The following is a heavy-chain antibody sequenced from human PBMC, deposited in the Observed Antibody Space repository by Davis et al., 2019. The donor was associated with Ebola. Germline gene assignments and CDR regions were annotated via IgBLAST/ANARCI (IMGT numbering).Heavy chain of an antibody. D-gene: IGHD3-3*01. CDR2: ISSSGTTI. Sequence: GESLKISCAASGFTFSSYSMNWVRQAPGKGLEWVSYISSSGTTIYYADSVKVRFTISRHNAKNSLCLQMNSLRDEDTAVYYCAGGSGDYYYYGMDVWGKGTTVTVSS. CDR3: AGGSGDYYYYGMDV. CDR1: GFTFSSYS. V-gene: IGHV3-48*02. J-gene: IGHJ6*04.